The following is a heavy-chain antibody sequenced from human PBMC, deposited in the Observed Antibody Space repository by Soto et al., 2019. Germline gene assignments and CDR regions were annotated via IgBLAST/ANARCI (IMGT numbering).Heavy chain of an antibody. CDR2: IYYSGST. Sequence: SETLSLTCTVSGVSISSYYWSWIRQPPGKGLEWIGYIYYSGSTNYNPSLKSRVTISVDTSKNQFSLKLSSVTAADTAVYYCAKGLGYCSGGSCYRPFDYWGQGTLVTVSS. J-gene: IGHJ4*02. D-gene: IGHD2-15*01. CDR1: GVSISSYY. CDR3: AKGLGYCSGGSCYRPFDY. V-gene: IGHV4-59*08.